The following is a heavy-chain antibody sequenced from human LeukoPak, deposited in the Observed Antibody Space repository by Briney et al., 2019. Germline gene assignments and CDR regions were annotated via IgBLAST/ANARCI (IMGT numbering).Heavy chain of an antibody. CDR3: ARDSYYDSSGYSDI. D-gene: IGHD3-22*01. CDR1: GYTFTSYG. J-gene: IGHJ3*02. CDR2: ISGYNGNT. Sequence: ASVKVSCKASGYTFTSYGISWVRQAPGQGLEWMGWISGYNGNTNYAQKLQGRVTMTTDTSTSTAYMELRSLRSDDTAVYYCARDSYYDSSGYSDIWGQGTMVTGSS. V-gene: IGHV1-18*01.